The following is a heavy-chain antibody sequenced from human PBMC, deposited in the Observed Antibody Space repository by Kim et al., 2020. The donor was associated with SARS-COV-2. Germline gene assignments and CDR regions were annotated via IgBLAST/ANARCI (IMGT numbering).Heavy chain of an antibody. CDR1: GYTFTSYA. Sequence: ASVKVSCKASGYTFTSYAMNWVRQAPGQGLEWMGWINTNTGNPTYAQGFTGRFVFSLDTSVSTAYLQISSLKAEDTAVYYCASVPQFIAAAGTDYYYGMDVWGQGTTVTVSS. D-gene: IGHD6-13*01. CDR2: INTNTGNP. CDR3: ASVPQFIAAAGTDYYYGMDV. J-gene: IGHJ6*02. V-gene: IGHV7-4-1*02.